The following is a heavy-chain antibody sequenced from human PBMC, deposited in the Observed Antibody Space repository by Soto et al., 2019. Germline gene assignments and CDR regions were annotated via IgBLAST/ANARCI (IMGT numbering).Heavy chain of an antibody. CDR1: GYTFSSDY. J-gene: IGHJ4*02. CDR2: INPSGGST. CDR3: ARVPMVRRVYFDY. D-gene: IGHD3-10*01. Sequence: GASLKLSCKASGYTFSSDYIHWVRQAPGQGLEWMGVINPSGGSTTYAQKFQGRVTMTRDTSTSTVYMELSSLRSEDTAVYYCARVPMVRRVYFDYWGQGTLVTVSS. V-gene: IGHV1-46*01.